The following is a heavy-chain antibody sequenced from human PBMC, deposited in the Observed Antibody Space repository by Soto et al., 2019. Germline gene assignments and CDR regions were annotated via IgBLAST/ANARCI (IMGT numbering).Heavy chain of an antibody. CDR2: IFFTGST. V-gene: IGHV4-39*01. Sequence: SETLSLTCTVSGGSISGSGYYWGWIRQPPGKGLEWIGSIFFTGSTSYNPSLKSRVSMSVDTSKKQFSLKLSSVTAADTAVYYCARDYGGNSGYMLTPDYWGQGVLVTVSS. D-gene: IGHD4-17*01. CDR3: ARDYGGNSGYMLTPDY. J-gene: IGHJ4*02. CDR1: GGSISGSGYY.